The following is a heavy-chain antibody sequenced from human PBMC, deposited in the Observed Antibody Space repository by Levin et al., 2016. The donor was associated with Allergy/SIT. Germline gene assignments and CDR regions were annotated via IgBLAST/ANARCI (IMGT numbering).Heavy chain of an antibody. J-gene: IGHJ6*02. V-gene: IGHV4-39*07. D-gene: IGHD5-12*01. CDR3: ARDPSGYDGFYYYYYGMDV. CDR2: IYYSGST. CDR1: GGSISSSSYY. Sequence: GSLRLSCTVSGGSISSSSYYWGWIRQPPGKGLEWIGSIYYSGSTYYNPSLKSRVTISVDTSKNQFSLKLSSVTAADTAVYYCARDPSGYDGFYYYYYGMDVWGQGTTVTVSS.